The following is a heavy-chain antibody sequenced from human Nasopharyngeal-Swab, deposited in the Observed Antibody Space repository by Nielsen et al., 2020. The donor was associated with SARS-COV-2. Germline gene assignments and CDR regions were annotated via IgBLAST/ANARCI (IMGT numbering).Heavy chain of an antibody. J-gene: IGHJ3*02. D-gene: IGHD3-3*01. CDR2: IYYSGST. Sequence: SETLSLTCTVSGGSISSGGYYWSWIRQHPGKGLEWIGYIYYSGSTYYNPSLKSRVTRSVDTSKNQFSLKLSSVTAADTAVYYCARALSGSITIFGVVIIGAFDIWGQGTMVTVSS. CDR3: ARALSGSITIFGVVIIGAFDI. V-gene: IGHV4-31*03. CDR1: GGSISSGGYY.